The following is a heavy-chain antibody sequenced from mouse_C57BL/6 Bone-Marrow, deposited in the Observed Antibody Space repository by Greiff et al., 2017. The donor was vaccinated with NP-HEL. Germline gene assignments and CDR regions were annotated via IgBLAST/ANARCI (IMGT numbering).Heavy chain of an antibody. V-gene: IGHV6-3*01. J-gene: IGHJ1*03. CDR2: IRLKSDNYAT. D-gene: IGHD1-1*01. CDR3: TRGTTAVATRGYFDV. CDR1: GFTFSNYW. Sequence: EVKLVESGGGLVQPGGSMKLSCVASGFTFSNYWMNWVRQSPEKGLEWVAQIRLKSDNYATHYAESVKGRLTISRDDSKSSVYLQMNNLRAEDTGIYYCTRGTTAVATRGYFDVWGTGTTVTVSS.